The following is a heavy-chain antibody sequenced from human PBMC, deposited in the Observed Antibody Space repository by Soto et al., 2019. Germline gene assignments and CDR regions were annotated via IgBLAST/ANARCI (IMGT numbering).Heavy chain of an antibody. CDR1: GGSISSGGYS. J-gene: IGHJ4*02. Sequence: SETLSLTCAVSGGSISSGGYSWSWIRQPPGKGLEWIGYIYHSGSTYYNPSLESRVTISVDRSKNQFSLKLSSVTAADTAVYYCARLRIAAAASDFDYWGQGTLVTVSS. D-gene: IGHD6-13*01. CDR2: IYHSGST. CDR3: ARLRIAAAASDFDY. V-gene: IGHV4-30-2*01.